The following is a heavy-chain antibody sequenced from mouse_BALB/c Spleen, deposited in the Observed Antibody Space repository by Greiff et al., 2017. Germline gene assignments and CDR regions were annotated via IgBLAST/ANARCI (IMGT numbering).Heavy chain of an antibody. CDR3: ARSEGIWWYFDV. V-gene: IGHV5-17*02. Sequence: EVQVVESGGGLVQPGGSRKLSCAASGFTFSSFGMHWVRQAPEKGLEWVAYISSGSSTIYYADTVKGRFTISRDNPKNTLFLQMTSLRSEDTAMYYCARSEGIWWYFDVWGAGTTVTVSS. CDR2: ISSGSSTI. J-gene: IGHJ1*01. CDR1: GFTFSSFG.